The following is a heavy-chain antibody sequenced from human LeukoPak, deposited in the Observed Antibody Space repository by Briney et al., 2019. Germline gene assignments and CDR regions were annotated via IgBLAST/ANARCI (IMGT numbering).Heavy chain of an antibody. CDR2: IYYSGST. Sequence: KPSETLSLTCTVSGGSISSYYWSWIRQPPGKGLEWIGYIYYSGSTNYNPSLKSRVTISVDTSKNQFSLKLSSVTAADTAVYYCAISSCSGGSCYAHMDVWGKGTTVTVSS. CDR1: GGSISSYY. J-gene: IGHJ6*03. V-gene: IGHV4-59*01. D-gene: IGHD2-15*01. CDR3: AISSCSGGSCYAHMDV.